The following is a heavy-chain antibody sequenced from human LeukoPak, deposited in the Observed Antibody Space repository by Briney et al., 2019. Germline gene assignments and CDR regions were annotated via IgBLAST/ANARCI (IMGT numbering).Heavy chain of an antibody. J-gene: IGHJ4*02. D-gene: IGHD3-3*01. Sequence: PGRSLRLSCAASGFTFSSYGMHWVRQAPGKGLGWVALIWYDGTDKDYADSVKGLFTISRDNSKNTVYLQMNSLRDEDTAVYYCARDGYYTLASGYFDLWGQGTLVTVSS. CDR1: GFTFSSYG. V-gene: IGHV3-33*08. CDR3: ARDGYYTLASGYFDL. CDR2: IWYDGTDK.